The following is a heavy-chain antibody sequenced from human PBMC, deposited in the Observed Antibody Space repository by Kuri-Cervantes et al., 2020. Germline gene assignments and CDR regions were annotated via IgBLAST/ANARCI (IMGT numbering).Heavy chain of an antibody. D-gene: IGHD5-18*01. V-gene: IGHV4-59*12. CDR3: ARVVPEEDRDLVTMFDYYYYMDV. J-gene: IGHJ6*03. Sequence: ESLKISCTDPGGSISRYYWSWIRQPPGKGLEWIGYIYYSGSTNYNPSLKRRVTISVDTSKNQFTLKIRSVTAADTAVYYCARVVPEEDRDLVTMFDYYYYMDVWGKGTTVTVSS. CDR1: GGSISRYY. CDR2: IYYSGST.